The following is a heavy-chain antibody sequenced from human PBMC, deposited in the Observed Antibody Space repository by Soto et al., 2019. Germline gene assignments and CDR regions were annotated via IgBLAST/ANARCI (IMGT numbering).Heavy chain of an antibody. J-gene: IGHJ4*02. V-gene: IGHV3-23*01. Sequence: EVELLESGGGLVQPGGSLRLSCVASGFTFKNYDMTWMRQAPGKGLEWVSGISGSGGVTYYADSVKGRFTISRDNSKNTLYLQMNSLRAEDTAIYYCAKNRQFRSYYESAGHYDNWGQGTLVTVSS. CDR1: GFTFKNYD. CDR3: AKNRQFRSYYESAGHYDN. CDR2: ISGSGGVT. D-gene: IGHD3-10*01.